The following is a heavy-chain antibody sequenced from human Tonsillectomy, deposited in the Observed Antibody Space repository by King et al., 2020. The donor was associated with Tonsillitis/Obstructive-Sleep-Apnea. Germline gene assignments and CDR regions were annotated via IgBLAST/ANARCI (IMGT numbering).Heavy chain of an antibody. CDR2: IWYDGSNK. D-gene: IGHD3-10*01. Sequence: VQLVESGGGVVQPGRSLRLSCAASGFIFSSYGMHWVRQAPGKGLEWVAVIWYDGSNKYYADSVKGRVTISRDNSKNTLYLQMNSLRAEDTAVYYCATHPNTYYYGSGSYYPYYYYGMDGFGQGTTVTVSS. J-gene: IGHJ6*02. CDR3: ATHPNTYYYGSGSYYPYYYYGMDG. CDR1: GFIFSSYG. V-gene: IGHV3-33*01.